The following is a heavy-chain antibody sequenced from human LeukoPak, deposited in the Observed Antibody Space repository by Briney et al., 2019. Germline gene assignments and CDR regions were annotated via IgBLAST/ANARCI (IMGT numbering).Heavy chain of an antibody. J-gene: IGHJ6*02. Sequence: ASVKVSCKASGYTFTGYYMHWVRQAPGQGLAWMGWINPNSGGTNYAQKFQGRVTMTRDTSISTAYMELSRLRSDDTAVYYCARGRVYYYYGMDVWGQGTTVTVSS. CDR3: ARGRVYYYYGMDV. V-gene: IGHV1-2*02. CDR1: GYTFTGYY. CDR2: INPNSGGT.